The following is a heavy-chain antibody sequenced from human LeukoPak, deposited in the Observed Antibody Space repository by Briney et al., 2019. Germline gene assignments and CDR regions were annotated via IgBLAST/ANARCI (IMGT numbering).Heavy chain of an antibody. CDR3: ARPRSSSSWFEDFQH. Sequence: GGSLRLSCAAYGFTLSDYYMSWIRQAAGEGLEWVSYIRSIGSTIYYADSVKGRFTISRDNAKNSLYLQMNSLRAEDTAVYYCARPRSSSSWFEDFQHWGQGTLVTVSS. CDR1: GFTLSDYY. V-gene: IGHV3-11*01. J-gene: IGHJ1*01. CDR2: IRSIGSTI. D-gene: IGHD6-13*01.